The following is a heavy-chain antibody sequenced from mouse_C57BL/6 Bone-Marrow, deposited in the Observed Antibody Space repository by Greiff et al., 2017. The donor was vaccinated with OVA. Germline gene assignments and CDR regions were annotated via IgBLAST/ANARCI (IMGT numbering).Heavy chain of an antibody. CDR2: ISSGSSTI. J-gene: IGHJ3*01. CDR3: ARDGSSYGFAY. D-gene: IGHD1-1*01. Sequence: EVKLMESGGGLVKPGGSLKLSCAASGFTFSDYGMHWVRQAPEKGLEWVAYISSGSSTIYYADTVKGRFTISRDNAKNTLFLQMTSLRSEDTAMYYCARDGSSYGFAYWGQGTLVTVSA. V-gene: IGHV5-17*01. CDR1: GFTFSDYG.